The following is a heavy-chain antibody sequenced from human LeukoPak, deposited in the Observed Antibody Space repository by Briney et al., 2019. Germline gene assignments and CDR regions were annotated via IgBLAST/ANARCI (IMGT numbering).Heavy chain of an antibody. D-gene: IGHD3-10*01. Sequence: SETLSLTCTVSGGSISSSSYYWGWIRQPPGKGLEWIGSIYYSGSTYYNPSLKSRVTISVDTSKNQFSLKLSSVTAADTAVYYCARRGVTYYYGSGSDGYFDYWGQGTLVTVSS. J-gene: IGHJ4*02. V-gene: IGHV4-39*01. CDR2: IYYSGST. CDR3: ARRGVTYYYGSGSDGYFDY. CDR1: GGSISSSSYY.